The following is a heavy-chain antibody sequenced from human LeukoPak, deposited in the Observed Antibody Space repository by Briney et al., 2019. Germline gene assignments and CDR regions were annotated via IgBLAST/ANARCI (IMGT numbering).Heavy chain of an antibody. CDR3: ARGGLELHRGIDY. CDR1: GFTFSSHT. V-gene: IGHV3-21*01. D-gene: IGHD1-7*01. J-gene: IGHJ4*02. Sequence: PGGSLRLSCAASGFTFSSHTMNWVRQAPGKGLEWVSSIRSSSSYRYYVDSVKGRFTISRDNAKNSLYLQMNSLRAEDTAVYYCARGGLELHRGIDYWGQGTLVTVSS. CDR2: IRSSSSYR.